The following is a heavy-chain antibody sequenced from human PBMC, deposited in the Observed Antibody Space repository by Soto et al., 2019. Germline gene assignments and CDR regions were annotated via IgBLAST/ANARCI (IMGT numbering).Heavy chain of an antibody. D-gene: IGHD6-19*01. CDR3: ARDSSSGWSGDFDY. Sequence: PWGSLRLSCAASGFTVISTYMSWVRQAPGKGLEWVSVIFSTGNTYYADSVKGRFTISRDNSKNTVYLQMNSLRAEDTAVYYCARDSSSGWSGDFDYWGQGTLVTVSS. CDR2: IFSTGNT. J-gene: IGHJ4*02. V-gene: IGHV3-53*01. CDR1: GFTVISTY.